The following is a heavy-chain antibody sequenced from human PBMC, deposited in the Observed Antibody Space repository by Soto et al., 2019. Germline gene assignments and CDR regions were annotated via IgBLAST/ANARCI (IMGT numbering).Heavy chain of an antibody. J-gene: IGHJ4*01. V-gene: IGHV4-59*08. CDR1: GGSISSYS. Sequence: SETLSLTCTVSGGSISSYSWNWIRQPPGKGLEWIGYIYYSGETKYNPSLESRVTISVDTPKNQFSLKLRSVTAADTAVYYCARHRYSYGVYYFDYWGHGTLVTVS. D-gene: IGHD5-18*01. CDR2: IYYSGET. CDR3: ARHRYSYGVYYFDY.